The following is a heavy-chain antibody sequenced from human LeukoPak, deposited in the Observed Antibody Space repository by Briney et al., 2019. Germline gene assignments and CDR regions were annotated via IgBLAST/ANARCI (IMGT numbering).Heavy chain of an antibody. Sequence: GESLKISCKGSGYSFTSYWIGWVRQMPGKGLEWMGIIYPCDSDTTYSPSFQGQVTISADKSISTAYLQWSSLKASDTAMYYCARTGNTYYDFWSGYYHKQVEWFDHWGQGTLVTVSS. V-gene: IGHV5-51*01. CDR3: ARTGNTYYDFWSGYYHKQVEWFDH. D-gene: IGHD3-3*01. J-gene: IGHJ5*02. CDR1: GYSFTSYW. CDR2: IYPCDSDT.